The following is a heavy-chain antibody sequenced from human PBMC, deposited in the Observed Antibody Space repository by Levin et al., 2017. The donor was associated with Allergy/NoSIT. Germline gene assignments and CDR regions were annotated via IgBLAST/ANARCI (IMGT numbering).Heavy chain of an antibody. J-gene: IGHJ6*03. Sequence: EASVKVSCKASGGTFSSYAISWVRQAPGQGLEWMGGIIPIFGTANYAQKFQGRVTITADESTSTAYMELSSLRSEDTAVYYCARSIGARDYGDYRPGLYYYYYMDVWGKGTTVTVSS. CDR3: ARSIGARDYGDYRPGLYYYYYMDV. CDR2: IIPIFGTA. V-gene: IGHV1-69*13. CDR1: GGTFSSYA. D-gene: IGHD4-17*01.